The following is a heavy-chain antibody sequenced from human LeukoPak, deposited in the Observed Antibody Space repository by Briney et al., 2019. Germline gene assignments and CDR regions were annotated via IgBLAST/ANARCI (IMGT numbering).Heavy chain of an antibody. D-gene: IGHD5-24*01. CDR1: GYSISSGYY. J-gene: IGHJ4*02. CDR2: IYHSGST. Sequence: SETLSLTCTVSGYSISSGYYWGWIRQPPGKGLEWIGSIYHSGSTYYNPSLKSRVTMSVDTSKNQFSLKLSSVTAADTAVYYCATLARWLPEFDYWGQGTLVTVSS. CDR3: ATLARWLPEFDY. V-gene: IGHV4-38-2*02.